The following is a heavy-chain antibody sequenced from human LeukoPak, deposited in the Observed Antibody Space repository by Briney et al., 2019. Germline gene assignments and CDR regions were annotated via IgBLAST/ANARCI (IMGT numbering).Heavy chain of an antibody. V-gene: IGHV4-34*01. CDR1: GGSFSGYY. J-gene: IGHJ4*02. CDR2: INHSGST. D-gene: IGHD5-18*01. CDR3: ARGRDSYGYYFDY. Sequence: SETLSLTCAVYGGSFSGYYWSWIRQPPGKGLEWIGEINHSGSTNYNPSLKSRVTISVDTSKNQFSLKLSSVTAADTAVYYCARGRDSYGYYFDYWGQGTLVTVSS.